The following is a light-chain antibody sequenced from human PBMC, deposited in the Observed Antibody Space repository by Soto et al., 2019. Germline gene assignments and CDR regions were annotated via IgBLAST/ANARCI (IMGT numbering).Light chain of an antibody. Sequence: QSALTQPASVSGSPGQSITISCTGTSRDVGAYNYVSWFQHHPGKAPELMIFGVSNRPSGVSNRFSGSKSGNTASLTISGLQAEDEADYYCSSYATNRDVLFGGGTKVTVL. CDR1: SRDVGAYNY. CDR3: SSYATNRDVL. V-gene: IGLV2-14*01. CDR2: GVS. J-gene: IGLJ2*01.